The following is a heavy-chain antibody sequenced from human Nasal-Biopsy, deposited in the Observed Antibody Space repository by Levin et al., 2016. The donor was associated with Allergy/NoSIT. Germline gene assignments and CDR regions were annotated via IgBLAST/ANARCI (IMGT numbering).Heavy chain of an antibody. Sequence: GESLKISCKASGYNFTSYWIAWVRQMPGKGLEWMGIIYPGDSDTRYSPSFQGQVTISADKSITTAFLQWSSLKASDTAMYYCARPAYYDILTGSPQFDYWGQGTLVTVSS. D-gene: IGHD3-9*01. V-gene: IGHV5-51*01. CDR1: GYNFTSYW. CDR3: ARPAYYDILTGSPQFDY. J-gene: IGHJ4*02. CDR2: IYPGDSDT.